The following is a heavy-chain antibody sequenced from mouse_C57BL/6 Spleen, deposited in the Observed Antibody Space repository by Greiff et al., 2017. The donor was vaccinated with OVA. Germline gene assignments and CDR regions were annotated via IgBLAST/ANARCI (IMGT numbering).Heavy chain of an antibody. CDR1: GYTFTSYW. D-gene: IGHD1-1*01. CDR3: ARSGVYYCGSSLYEYPMDY. V-gene: IGHV1-69*01. J-gene: IGHJ4*01. CDR2: IDPSDSYT. Sequence: QVQLQQPGAELVMPGASVKLSCKASGYTFTSYWMHWVKQRPGQGLEWIGEIDPSDSYTNYNQKFKGKSTLTVDKSSSTAYMQLSSLTSEDSAVYYCARSGVYYCGSSLYEYPMDYWGQGTSVTVSS.